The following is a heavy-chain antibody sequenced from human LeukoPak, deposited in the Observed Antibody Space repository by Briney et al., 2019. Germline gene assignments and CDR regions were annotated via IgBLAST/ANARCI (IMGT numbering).Heavy chain of an antibody. D-gene: IGHD3-10*01. CDR3: ARQTGSGLFTLP. V-gene: IGHV4-34*01. CDR1: GGSFSGYY. CDR2: IYYTGNT. Sequence: SETLSLTCAVYGGSFSGYYWSWIRQPPGKGLEWIGSIYYTGNTYYNASLKSRVTISIDTSKNQISLRLTSVTAADTAMYYCARQTGSGLFTLPGGQGTLVTVSS. J-gene: IGHJ4*02.